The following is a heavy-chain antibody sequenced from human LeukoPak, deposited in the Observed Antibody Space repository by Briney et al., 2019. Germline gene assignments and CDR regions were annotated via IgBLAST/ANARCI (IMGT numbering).Heavy chain of an antibody. CDR3: AELGITMIGGV. D-gene: IGHD3-10*02. Sequence: GGSLRLSCVASGYTFTTYGMSWVRQAPGKGLEWVSIIYSGGSIHYADSVKGRFTISRDNAKNSLYLQMNSLRAEDTAVYYCAELGITMIGGVWGKGTTVTISS. V-gene: IGHV3-23*03. CDR1: GYTFTTYG. CDR2: IYSGGSI. J-gene: IGHJ6*04.